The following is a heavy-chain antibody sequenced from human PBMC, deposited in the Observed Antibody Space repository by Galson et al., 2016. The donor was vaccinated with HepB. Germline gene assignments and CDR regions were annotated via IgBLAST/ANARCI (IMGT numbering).Heavy chain of an antibody. D-gene: IGHD6-25*01. J-gene: IGHJ3*02. CDR3: ATSTGYRSGWGAFDI. CDR2: LSANSGAT. CDR1: GDTFTGYY. V-gene: IGHV1-2*04. Sequence: SVKVSCKASGDTFTGYYIHWVRQAPGQGLEWMAWLSANSGATNYAQKFQGWVTMTRDKSISTAYMELTSLTSDATAIYYCATSTGYRSGWGAFDIWGQGTMVTVSS.